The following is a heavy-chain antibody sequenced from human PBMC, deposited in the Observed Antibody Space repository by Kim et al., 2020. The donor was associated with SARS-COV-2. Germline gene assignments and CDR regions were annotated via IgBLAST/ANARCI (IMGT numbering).Heavy chain of an antibody. CDR2: GT. J-gene: IGHJ4*02. CDR3: ARIGSSPPFD. Sequence: GTTYADSVQGRLTISRDNGKNTLYLQMNSLSAEDTAVYYCARIGSSPPFDWGQGTLVTVSS. V-gene: IGHV3-74*01. D-gene: IGHD1-26*01.